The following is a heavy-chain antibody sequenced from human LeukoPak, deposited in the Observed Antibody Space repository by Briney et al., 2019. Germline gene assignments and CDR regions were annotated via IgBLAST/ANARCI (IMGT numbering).Heavy chain of an antibody. Sequence: GGSLRLSCAASGFTFSSYAMSWVRQAPGKGLEWVSTVSGSAGRTDYADSVKGRFTISRDNLKNTLYLQMNGLRAEDTAVYYCAKNRGHCVDGVCHNYYYMDVWGRGTTVTVSS. V-gene: IGHV3-23*01. D-gene: IGHD2-8*02. CDR1: GFTFSSYA. CDR2: VSGSAGRT. J-gene: IGHJ6*03. CDR3: AKNRGHCVDGVCHNYYYMDV.